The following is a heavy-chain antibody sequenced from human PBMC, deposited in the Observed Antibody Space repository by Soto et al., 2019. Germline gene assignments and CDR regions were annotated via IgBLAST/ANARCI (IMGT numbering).Heavy chain of an antibody. D-gene: IGHD1-1*01. J-gene: IGHJ3*02. CDR1: GGSITDSS. CDR3: ARWGGTTYNAFDI. CDR2: AHYTGST. Sequence: QVQLQESGPGLVKPSETLSLTCTVSGGSITDSSWNWIWQSPGKGLEWIGFAHYTGSTSYNPSFQSRISTSIDMSKNQVSLKLHSVTAADAAMYYCARWGGTTYNAFDIWGHGTMVTVSS. V-gene: IGHV4-59*01.